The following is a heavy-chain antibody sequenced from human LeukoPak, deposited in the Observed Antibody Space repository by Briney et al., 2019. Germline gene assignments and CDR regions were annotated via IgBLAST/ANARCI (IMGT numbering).Heavy chain of an antibody. D-gene: IGHD5/OR15-5a*01. CDR2: INPNSGGR. Sequence: ASVKVSCKASGYTFTGYSIHWVRQAPGQGLEWMGWINPNSGGRNYAQKFQGRVTMTRDTSISTAYMELSRLRSDDTAVYYCATPGEYSVDYHKYWGQGTLVTVSS. V-gene: IGHV1-2*02. CDR3: ATPGEYSVDYHKY. J-gene: IGHJ4*02. CDR1: GYTFTGYS.